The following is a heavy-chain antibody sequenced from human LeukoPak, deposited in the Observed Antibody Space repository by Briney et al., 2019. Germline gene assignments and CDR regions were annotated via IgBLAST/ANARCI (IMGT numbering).Heavy chain of an antibody. D-gene: IGHD1-26*01. V-gene: IGHV3-23*01. CDR1: GFTFSTYA. CDR3: AKGGSYRAFDI. J-gene: IGHJ3*02. CDR2: ISASGDST. Sequence: PGGSLRLSCAASGFTFSTYAMTWVRRAPGKGPEWVSTISASGDSTYYADSVKGRFTISRDNSKNTLYLQMNSLRAEDTAVYYCAKGGSYRAFDIWGQGTMVTVSS.